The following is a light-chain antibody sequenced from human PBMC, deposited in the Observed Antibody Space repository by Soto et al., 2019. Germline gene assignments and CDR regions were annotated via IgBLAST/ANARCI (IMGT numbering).Light chain of an antibody. CDR1: QSVTKNN. CDR2: GAS. V-gene: IGKV3-20*01. CDR3: QQYNTWPRT. J-gene: IGKJ1*01. Sequence: EIVLTQSPGTLSLSPGARAPLSCRASQSVTKNNLNWYQQKPGQAPRLLIYGASIRATGIPDRFSGSGSGTDFTLTITSLQSEDFAVYYCQQYNTWPRTFGQGTKVDIK.